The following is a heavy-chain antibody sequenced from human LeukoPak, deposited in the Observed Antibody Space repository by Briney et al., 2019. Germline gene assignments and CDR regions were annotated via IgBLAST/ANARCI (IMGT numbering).Heavy chain of an antibody. V-gene: IGHV1-2*02. J-gene: IGHJ5*02. CDR1: GYTFTGYY. CDR2: INPNSGGT. Sequence: ASVKVSCKASGYTFTGYYMHWVRQAPGQGLEWMGWINPNSGGTNYAQKFQGRVTMTRDTSISTAYMELSRLRSDDAAVYYCARGNEGYCSGGSCYVGAWFDPWGQGTRVTVSS. D-gene: IGHD2-15*01. CDR3: ARGNEGYCSGGSCYVGAWFDP.